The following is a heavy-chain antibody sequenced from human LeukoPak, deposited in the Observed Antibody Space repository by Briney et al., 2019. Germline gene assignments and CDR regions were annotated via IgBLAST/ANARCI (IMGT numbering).Heavy chain of an antibody. D-gene: IGHD1-26*01. CDR2: IYYSGST. CDR1: GGSISSYY. Sequence: SETLSLTCTVSGGSISSYYWSWIRQPPGKGLEWIGYIYYSGSTNYNPSLKSRVTISVDTSKIHFSLKLSSVTAADTAVYYCARHGSGSCLGYFDNWGQGTLVTVSS. J-gene: IGHJ4*02. CDR3: ARHGSGSCLGYFDN. V-gene: IGHV4-59*08.